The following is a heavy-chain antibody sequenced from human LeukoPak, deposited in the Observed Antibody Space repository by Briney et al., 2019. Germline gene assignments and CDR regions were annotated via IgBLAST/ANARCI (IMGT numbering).Heavy chain of an antibody. Sequence: ASVKVSCKASGYTFTDYYMHWVRQAPGQGLEWMGWINPNSGGTNYAQKFQGRVTMTRDTSISTAYMELSRLRSEDTAMYYCARALPHRRLMDTTMEQHWFDPWGQGTLVTVSS. CDR2: INPNSGGT. J-gene: IGHJ5*02. V-gene: IGHV1-2*02. CDR3: ARALPHRRLMDTTMEQHWFDP. D-gene: IGHD5-18*01. CDR1: GYTFTDYY.